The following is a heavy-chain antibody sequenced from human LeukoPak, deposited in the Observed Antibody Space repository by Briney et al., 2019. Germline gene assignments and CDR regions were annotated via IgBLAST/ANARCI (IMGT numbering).Heavy chain of an antibody. Sequence: GGSLRLSCAASGFTFSSYGMHWVRQAPGKGLEWVAVIWYDGSNKYYADSVKGRFTISRDNSKNTLYLQMNSLRAEDTAVYYCARDHSSSTSCHRLIDYWGQGTLVTVSS. V-gene: IGHV3-33*01. CDR1: GFTFSSYG. D-gene: IGHD2-2*02. CDR2: IWYDGSNK. J-gene: IGHJ4*02. CDR3: ARDHSSSTSCHRLIDY.